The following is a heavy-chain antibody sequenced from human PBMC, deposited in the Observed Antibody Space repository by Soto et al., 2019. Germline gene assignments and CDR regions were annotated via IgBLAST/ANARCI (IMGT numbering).Heavy chain of an antibody. Sequence: VGSLTLSCAASGFTFSSYAMSCVRQAPGKGLEWVSAISGSGGSTYYADSVKGRFTISRDNSKNTLYLQMNSLRAEDTAVYYCAKDSSGWAPLYYYYGMDVWGQGTTVTVSS. CDR3: AKDSSGWAPLYYYYGMDV. CDR2: ISGSGGST. CDR1: GFTFSSYA. D-gene: IGHD6-19*01. J-gene: IGHJ6*02. V-gene: IGHV3-23*01.